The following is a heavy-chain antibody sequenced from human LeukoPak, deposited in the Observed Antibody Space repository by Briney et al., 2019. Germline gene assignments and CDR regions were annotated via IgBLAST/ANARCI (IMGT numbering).Heavy chain of an antibody. D-gene: IGHD6-13*01. J-gene: IGHJ4*02. CDR1: GGSISRYY. Sequence: SETLSLTCIVSGGSISRYYWSWIWQPAGEGLEWIGRIYSTGSTNYNPSLKSRVTMSVDTSKNQFSLRLRSVTAADTAVYYCARQIASAGTAGFDFWGQGALVTVSS. CDR2: IYSTGST. V-gene: IGHV4-4*07. CDR3: ARQIASAGTAGFDF.